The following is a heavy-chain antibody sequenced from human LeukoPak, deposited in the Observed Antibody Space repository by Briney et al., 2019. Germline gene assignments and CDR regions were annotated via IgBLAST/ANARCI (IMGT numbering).Heavy chain of an antibody. J-gene: IGHJ4*02. D-gene: IGHD2-2*01. CDR3: AKDVGEFCSSTNCYASDY. V-gene: IGHV1-8*01. Sequence: ASVKVSCKASGYTFTSYDINWVRQATGQGLEWMGWMNPNSGNTGYAQKFQGRVTMTRNTSISTAYMELSSLRSEDTAVYYCAKDVGEFCSSTNCYASDYWGQGTLVTVSS. CDR2: MNPNSGNT. CDR1: GYTFTSYD.